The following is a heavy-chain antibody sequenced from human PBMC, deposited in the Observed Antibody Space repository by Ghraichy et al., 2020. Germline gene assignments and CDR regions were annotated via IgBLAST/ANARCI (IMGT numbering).Heavy chain of an antibody. CDR1: GIVVSESW. CDR3: VGQEGY. CDR2: INPDGSEK. V-gene: IGHV3-7*01. Sequence: GESLNISCAAAGIVVSESWMGWIRQAPGKGLVWLANINPDGSEKNYGDSVQGRVSISKDSVENALFLQMNSLRVEDTAVYYCVGQEGYWGQGTLVTVSS. J-gene: IGHJ4*02.